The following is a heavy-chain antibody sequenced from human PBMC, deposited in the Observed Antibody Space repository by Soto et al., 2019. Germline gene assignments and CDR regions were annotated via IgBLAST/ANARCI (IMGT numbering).Heavy chain of an antibody. J-gene: IGHJ4*02. D-gene: IGHD1-26*01. Sequence: PSETLSLTCTVSGGSISSGDYYWSWIRQPPGKGLEWIGYIYYSGSTYYNPSLKSRVTISVDTSKNQFSLKLSSVTAADTAVYYCALFSIKGSGSYYEDARPFDYWGQGTLVTVSS. CDR1: GGSISSGDYY. CDR2: IYYSGST. CDR3: ALFSIKGSGSYYEDARPFDY. V-gene: IGHV4-30-4*01.